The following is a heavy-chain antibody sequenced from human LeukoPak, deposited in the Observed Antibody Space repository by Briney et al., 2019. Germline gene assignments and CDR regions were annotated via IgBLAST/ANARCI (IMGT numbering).Heavy chain of an antibody. CDR1: QFTFNKYS. CDR3: AELGITMIGGV. D-gene: IGHD3-10*02. Sequence: GGSLRLSCVASQFTFNKYSMHWVRQAPGTGLVWVSRINSEGDDTNYADSVKGRFTISRDNAKNTLYLQMNSLRAEDTAVYYCAELGITMIGGVWGKGTTVTISS. V-gene: IGHV3-74*01. J-gene: IGHJ6*04. CDR2: INSEGDDT.